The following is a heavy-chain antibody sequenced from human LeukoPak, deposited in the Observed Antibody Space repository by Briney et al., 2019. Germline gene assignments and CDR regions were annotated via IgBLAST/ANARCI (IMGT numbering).Heavy chain of an antibody. Sequence: PGGSLRLSCAASGFTFSSYSMNWARQAPGKGLEWVSSITSSGRYIYYADSVKGRFTNSRDNSENSLYLQMDSLTAEDTAVYYCTRKGSQWDFLVDYWGQGTRVAVSP. CDR2: ITSSGRYI. CDR1: GFTFSSYS. D-gene: IGHD2/OR15-2a*01. J-gene: IGHJ4*02. V-gene: IGHV3-21*01. CDR3: TRKGSQWDFLVDY.